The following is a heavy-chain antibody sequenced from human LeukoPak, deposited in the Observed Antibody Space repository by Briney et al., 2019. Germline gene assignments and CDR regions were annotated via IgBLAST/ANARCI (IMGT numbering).Heavy chain of an antibody. Sequence: PGGSLRLSCAASGFTFSDYYMSWIRQAPGKGLEWVSYISSSGSTIYYADSVKGRFTISRDNAKNSLYLQMNSLRAEDTAVYYCARDGSYCSSTSCYKFFDYWGQGTLVTVSS. CDR3: ARDGSYCSSTSCYKFFDY. J-gene: IGHJ4*02. V-gene: IGHV3-11*01. CDR1: GFTFSDYY. CDR2: ISSSGSTI. D-gene: IGHD2-2*02.